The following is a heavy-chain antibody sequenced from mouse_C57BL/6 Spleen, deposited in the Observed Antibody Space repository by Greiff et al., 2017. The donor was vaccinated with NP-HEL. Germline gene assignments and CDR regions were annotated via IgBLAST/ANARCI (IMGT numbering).Heavy chain of an antibody. V-gene: IGHV1-69*01. CDR3: ERAITTVVAYYFDY. CDR2: IDPSDSYT. Sequence: QVQLQQPGAELVMPGASVKLSCKASGYTFTSYWMHWVKQRPGQGLEWIGEIDPSDSYTNYNQKFKGKSTLTVDKSSSTAYMQLSGLTSEDSAVYYCERAITTVVAYYFDYWGQGTTLTVSS. CDR1: GYTFTSYW. D-gene: IGHD1-1*01. J-gene: IGHJ2*01.